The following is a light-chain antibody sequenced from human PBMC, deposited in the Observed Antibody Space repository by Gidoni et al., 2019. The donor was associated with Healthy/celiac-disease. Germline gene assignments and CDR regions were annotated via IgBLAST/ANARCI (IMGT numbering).Light chain of an antibody. CDR1: QSISSY. CDR3: KQSYSTPWT. J-gene: IGKJ1*01. V-gene: IGKV1-39*01. CDR2: AAS. Sequence: DIQMTQYPSSLSASVGDRVTITCWAGQSISSYLNWYQHKPGKATKLLIYAASNLKSGVPSRFSGSGSGKDLTHSISRLQTEDFGTDYCKQSYSTPWTFGQGTKVESK.